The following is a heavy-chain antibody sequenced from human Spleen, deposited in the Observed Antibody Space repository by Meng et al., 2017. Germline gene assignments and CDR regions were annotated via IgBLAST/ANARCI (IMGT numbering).Heavy chain of an antibody. Sequence: QGQLQQGGAGLLKPSETLSLPCGVDGGSSSRYYVSWIRQPPGKGLEWIGEINLSGRTNYNPSLRSRLTLSVDTSQNHFSLKLTSVTAADTAVYYCARGPTTMAHDFDYWGQGTLVTVS. CDR1: GGSSSRYY. CDR3: ARGPTTMAHDFDY. D-gene: IGHD4-11*01. V-gene: IGHV4-34*01. J-gene: IGHJ4*02. CDR2: INLSGRT.